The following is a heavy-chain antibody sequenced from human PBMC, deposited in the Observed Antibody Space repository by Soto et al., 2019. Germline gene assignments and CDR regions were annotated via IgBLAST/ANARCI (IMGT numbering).Heavy chain of an antibody. Sequence: PSETLSLTCAVYGGSFSGYYWSWIRQPPGKGLEWIGEINHSGSTNYNPSLKSRVTISVDTSKNQFSLKLSSVTAADTAVYYCARGQKGNGDAYFDYWGQGTLVTVSS. CDR3: ARGQKGNGDAYFDY. J-gene: IGHJ4*02. CDR1: GGSFSGYY. CDR2: INHSGST. D-gene: IGHD4-17*01. V-gene: IGHV4-34*01.